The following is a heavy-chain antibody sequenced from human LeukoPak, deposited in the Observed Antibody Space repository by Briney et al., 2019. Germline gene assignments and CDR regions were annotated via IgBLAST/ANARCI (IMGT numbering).Heavy chain of an antibody. V-gene: IGHV3-7*01. D-gene: IGHD2-2*01. J-gene: IGHJ3*02. CDR2: IKQDGSEK. CDR1: GFTFSRYW. CDR3: ATHCSSVSCSLATFDI. Sequence: GGSLRLSCAASGFTFSRYWMSWVRQAPGKGPEWVANIKQDGSEKYYVDSVRGRFTISRDDARTSLYLQMSSLRAEDTAVYYCATHCSSVSCSLATFDIWGQGTMVTVSS.